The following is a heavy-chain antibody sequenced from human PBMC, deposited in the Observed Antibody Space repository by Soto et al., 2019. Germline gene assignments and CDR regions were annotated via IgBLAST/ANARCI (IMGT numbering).Heavy chain of an antibody. CDR2: ISYSGST. D-gene: IGHD3-10*01. CDR3: AAVWFGESQH. V-gene: IGHV4-39*01. CDR1: GGSIRSSRYY. J-gene: IGHJ1*01. Sequence: QLQLQETGPGLVNPSETLSLTCTVSGGSIRSSRYYWGWIRQPPGKGLEWIGRISYSGSTYYNPSLKIRVTISVDTSKNLFALKLSSVAAADTAVYCCAAVWFGESQHWGQGTLVTVSS.